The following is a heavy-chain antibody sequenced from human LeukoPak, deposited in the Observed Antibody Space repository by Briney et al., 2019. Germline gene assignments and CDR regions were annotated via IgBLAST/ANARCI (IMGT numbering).Heavy chain of an antibody. CDR3: ARDKPFPGIADAFDI. D-gene: IGHD6-13*01. CDR1: GYTFTGYY. V-gene: IGHV1-2*02. CDR2: INPNSGGT. Sequence: ASVKVSCKASGYTFTGYYMHWVRQAPGQGLEWMGWINPNSGGTNYAQKFQGRVTMTRDTSISTAYMELSRLRSDDTAVYYCARDKPFPGIADAFDIWGQGTMVTASS. J-gene: IGHJ3*02.